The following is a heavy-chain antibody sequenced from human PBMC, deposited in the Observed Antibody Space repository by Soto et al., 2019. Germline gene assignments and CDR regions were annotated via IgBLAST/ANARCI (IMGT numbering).Heavy chain of an antibody. J-gene: IGHJ5*02. V-gene: IGHV4-4*07. CDR2: LNNYGTT. CDR3: GRESGETWDYEAS. Sequence: PSETLSLTCTVSGGSISSYRWSWSRQPAGKGLEWIGRLNNYGTTHYNPSLKSRVTVSVDTSRNQFFLTLRSVTAADSAVYHCGRESGETWDYEASWGQGTPVTVSS. D-gene: IGHD1-7*01. CDR1: GGSISSYR.